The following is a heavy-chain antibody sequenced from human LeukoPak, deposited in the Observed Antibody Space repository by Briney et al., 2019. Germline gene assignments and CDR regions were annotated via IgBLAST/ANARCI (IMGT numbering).Heavy chain of an antibody. CDR3: ARGGKLEASDI. J-gene: IGHJ3*02. CDR2: IKENGSDK. D-gene: IGHD1-7*01. Sequence: GGSLRLSCAASGFTFSKTWMSWVRQAPGKGLEWVANIKENGSDKYYVDSVKGRFTVSRDNANNLLHLQMNGLGAEDTAVYFCARGGKLEASDIWGQGTMVTVSP. CDR1: GFTFSKTW. V-gene: IGHV3-7*04.